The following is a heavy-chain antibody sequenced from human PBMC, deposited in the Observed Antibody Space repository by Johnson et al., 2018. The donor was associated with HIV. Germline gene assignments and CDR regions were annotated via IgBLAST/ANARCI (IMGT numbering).Heavy chain of an antibody. CDR1: GFTFSSYA. CDR3: ARHKGQQYDTFDI. Sequence: QVQLVESGGGLVKPGGSLRLSCAASGFTFSSYAMSWVRQAPGKGLEWVAVISYDGSNEYYAEFVKGRFTISRDNSKNTLYLQMNSLRAGDTAVYYCARHKGQQYDTFDIWGQGTMVTVSS. CDR2: ISYDGSNE. D-gene: IGHD6-13*01. J-gene: IGHJ3*02. V-gene: IGHV3-30*03.